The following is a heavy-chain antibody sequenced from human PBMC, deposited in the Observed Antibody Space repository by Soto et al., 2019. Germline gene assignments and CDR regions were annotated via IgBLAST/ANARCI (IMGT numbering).Heavy chain of an antibody. J-gene: IGHJ6*02. CDR3: ARLNGYCISTNCHGYYGMDV. V-gene: IGHV4-39*01. CDR1: GGSVSSSSYS. CDR2: IYSSENT. Sequence: SETLSLTCTVSGGSVSSSSYSWGWIRRSPRKGLEWIGTIYSSENTYYNPSLLSRVTISVDTSKNEFSVRLSSVTAADTAVYYCARLNGYCISTNCHGYYGMDVWGQGTTVTVSS. D-gene: IGHD2-2*03.